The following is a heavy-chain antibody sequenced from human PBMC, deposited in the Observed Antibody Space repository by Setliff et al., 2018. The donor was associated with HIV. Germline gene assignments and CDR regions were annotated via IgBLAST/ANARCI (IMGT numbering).Heavy chain of an antibody. CDR2: INQDGSVT. Sequence: LRLSCAASGFIFSACWMTWVRQAPGKGLDFLGNINQDGSVTKYVDSVKGRFTISRDKAKNSLFLQMNSLRAEDTAVYYCASSPRGSSPPWGQGTLVTVSS. J-gene: IGHJ5*02. V-gene: IGHV3-7*03. CDR3: ASSPRGSSPP. CDR1: GFIFSACW. D-gene: IGHD6-6*01.